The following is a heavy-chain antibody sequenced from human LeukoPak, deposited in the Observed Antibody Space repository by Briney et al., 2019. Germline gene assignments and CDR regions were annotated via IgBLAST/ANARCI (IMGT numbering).Heavy chain of an antibody. J-gene: IGHJ4*02. Sequence: PGGSLRLSCVASGFTLSSHGMHWVRQAPGKGLEWVALIWYDGTRENYADSVKGRFTISRDLSKNTLNLQMNRLRVDDTAVFYCARDLSFGSLDFRGQGTLVTVSS. CDR1: GFTLSSHG. V-gene: IGHV3-33*01. CDR3: ARDLSFGSLDF. CDR2: IWYDGTRE. D-gene: IGHD1-26*01.